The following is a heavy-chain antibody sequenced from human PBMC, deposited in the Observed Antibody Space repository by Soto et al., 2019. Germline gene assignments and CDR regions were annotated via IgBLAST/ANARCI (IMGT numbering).Heavy chain of an antibody. CDR2: ISYDGSNK. CDR3: AKERDIVVVVAPLDY. Sequence: QVQLVESGGGVVQPGRSLRLSCAASGFTFSSYGMHWVRQAPGKGLEWVAVISYDGSNKYYADSVKGRFTISRDNSKNTLYQQMNSLRAEDTAVYYCAKERDIVVVVAPLDYWGQGTLVTVSS. J-gene: IGHJ4*02. V-gene: IGHV3-30*18. CDR1: GFTFSSYG. D-gene: IGHD2-15*01.